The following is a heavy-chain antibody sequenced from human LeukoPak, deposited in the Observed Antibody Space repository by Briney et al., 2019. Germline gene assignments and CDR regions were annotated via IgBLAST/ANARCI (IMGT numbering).Heavy chain of an antibody. CDR2: IKQDGSEK. CDR3: ARGGSRWFLYYFDY. J-gene: IGHJ4*02. Sequence: GGSLRLSCAASGFTFSHYWMSWVRQAPGKGLEWVANIKQDGSEKNYVDSVKGRFTISRDNAKNSLFLQMNSLRAEDTAIYYCARGGSRWFLYYFDYWGQGTLVTVSS. D-gene: IGHD3-3*01. V-gene: IGHV3-7*02. CDR1: GFTFSHYW.